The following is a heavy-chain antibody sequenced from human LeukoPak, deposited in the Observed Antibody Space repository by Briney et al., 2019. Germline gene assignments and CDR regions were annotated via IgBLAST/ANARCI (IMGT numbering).Heavy chain of an antibody. CDR3: AREWAGYGSGSYYYY. Sequence: ASVKVSCKASGGTFSNYAISWVRQAPGQGLESMGGIIPLFGTANYAQKFLGRVIITADESTSTTYMYLSSLKSEDTAVYYCAREWAGYGSGSYYYYWGHGTLVTVSS. D-gene: IGHD3-10*01. CDR2: IIPLFGTA. J-gene: IGHJ4*01. CDR1: GGTFSNYA. V-gene: IGHV1-69*13.